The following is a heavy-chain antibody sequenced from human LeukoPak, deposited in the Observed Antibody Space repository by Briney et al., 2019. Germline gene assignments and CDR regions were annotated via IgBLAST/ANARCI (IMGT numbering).Heavy chain of an antibody. V-gene: IGHV1-8*01. D-gene: IGHD2-15*01. CDR2: MNPISGNT. Sequence: GASVKVPCKASGYTFTSYDISWVRQATGQGLEWMGWMNPISGNTGYAQNFQGRVTMTRSTSISTAYMEQSSLRSEDTAVYYCARPYCSGGDCLRYFDLWGRGTLITVSS. CDR3: ARPYCSGGDCLRYFDL. J-gene: IGHJ2*01. CDR1: GYTFTSYD.